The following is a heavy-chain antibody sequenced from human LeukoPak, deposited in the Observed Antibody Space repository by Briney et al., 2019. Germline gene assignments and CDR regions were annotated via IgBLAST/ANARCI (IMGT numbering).Heavy chain of an antibody. CDR2: IYYSGST. CDR3: ARNTIFGPVSDY. V-gene: IGHV4-39*01. J-gene: IGHJ4*02. Sequence: SETLSLTXTVSGGSISSSSYYWGWIRQPPGQGLEWIGSIYYSGSTYYNPSLKSRVTISVDTSKNQFSLKLSSATAADTAVYYCARNTIFGPVSDYWGQGTLVTVSS. CDR1: GGSISSSSYY. D-gene: IGHD3-3*01.